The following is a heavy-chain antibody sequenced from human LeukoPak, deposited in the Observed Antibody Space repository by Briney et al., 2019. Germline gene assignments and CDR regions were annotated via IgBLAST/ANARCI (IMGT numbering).Heavy chain of an antibody. CDR3: ARRYYYGSGSFFFDY. Sequence: SETLSLTCTVSGGSISSYYWSWIRPPPGKGLEWIGYFYYSGSTNYNPSLKSRVTISVDTSKNQFSLKLSSVTAADTAVYYCARRYYYGSGSFFFDYWGQGTLVTVSS. CDR2: FYYSGST. J-gene: IGHJ4*02. CDR1: GGSISSYY. V-gene: IGHV4-59*01. D-gene: IGHD3-10*01.